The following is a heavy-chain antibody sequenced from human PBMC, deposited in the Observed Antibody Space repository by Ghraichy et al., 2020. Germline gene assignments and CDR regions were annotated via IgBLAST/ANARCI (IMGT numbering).Heavy chain of an antibody. CDR1: GFTFTNSW. V-gene: IGHV3-74*01. CDR3: ARGGDSALED. Sequence: GGSRRLSCAASGFTFTNSWMHWVRQVPGKGLVWVSHIYSDGSIINYVDSVKGRFSIFTDNVKNTLYLQMNSLRVEDSAVYYCARGGDSALEDWGQGTLVTVCS. CDR2: IYSDGSII. J-gene: IGHJ4*02. D-gene: IGHD2-21*02.